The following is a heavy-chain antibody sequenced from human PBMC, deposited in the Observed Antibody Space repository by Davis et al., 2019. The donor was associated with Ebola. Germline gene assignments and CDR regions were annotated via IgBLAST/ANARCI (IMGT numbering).Heavy chain of an antibody. J-gene: IGHJ5*02. CDR2: ISPYSGKM. Sequence: ASVKVSCKASGYAFTDYGVTWVRQAPGQGLEWRGWISPYSGKMDYAQNLQGRVSMTTDPSTNTAYMELRSLRSDDTAVYYCARTHSTGWDLTNWFDPWGQGTLVTVSS. CDR1: GYAFTDYG. V-gene: IGHV1-18*04. D-gene: IGHD6-19*01. CDR3: ARTHSTGWDLTNWFDP.